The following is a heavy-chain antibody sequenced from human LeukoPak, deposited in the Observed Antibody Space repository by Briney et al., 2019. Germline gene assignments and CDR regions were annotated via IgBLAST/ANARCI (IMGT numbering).Heavy chain of an antibody. Sequence: SETLSLTCTVSGGSISSYYWSWIRQPPGKGLEWIGYIYYSGSTYYNPSLRSRVTISVDTSKNQFSLKLSSVTAADTAVYYCAKGRWVYCSGGSCYRWWFDPWGQGTLVTVSS. V-gene: IGHV4-59*01. CDR3: AKGRWVYCSGGSCYRWWFDP. J-gene: IGHJ5*02. D-gene: IGHD2-15*01. CDR2: IYYSGST. CDR1: GGSISSYY.